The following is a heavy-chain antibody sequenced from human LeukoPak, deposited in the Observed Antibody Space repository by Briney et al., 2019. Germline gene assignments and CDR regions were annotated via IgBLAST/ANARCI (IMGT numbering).Heavy chain of an antibody. J-gene: IGHJ5*02. CDR2: ICYSGST. V-gene: IGHV4-39*01. CDR1: VGSISSSSYY. CDR3: ARSYGSGSYENWFDP. Sequence: SETLSLTCTVSVGSISSSSYYWGWIRQPPGKGLEWIWCICYSGSTYYHPSLKSRVTISVDTSKNQFSLKLSSVTAADTAVYYCARSYGSGSYENWFDPWGQGTLVTVSS. D-gene: IGHD3-10*01.